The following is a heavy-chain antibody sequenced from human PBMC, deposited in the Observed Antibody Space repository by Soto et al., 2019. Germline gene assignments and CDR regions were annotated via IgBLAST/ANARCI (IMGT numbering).Heavy chain of an antibody. CDR3: ARVMVEYSSSSSYYYGMDV. CDR2: IWYDGSNK. D-gene: IGHD6-6*01. V-gene: IGHV3-33*01. CDR1: GFTFSSYG. J-gene: IGHJ6*02. Sequence: QVQLVESGGGVVQPGRSLRLSCAASGFTFSSYGMHWVRQAPGKGLEWVAVIWYDGSNKYYADSVKGRFTISRDNSKNTLYLQMNSLRAEDTAVYYCARVMVEYSSSSSYYYGMDVWDQGTTVTVSS.